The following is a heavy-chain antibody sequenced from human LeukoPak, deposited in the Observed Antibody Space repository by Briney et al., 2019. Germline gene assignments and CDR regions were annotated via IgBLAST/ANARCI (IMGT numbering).Heavy chain of an antibody. CDR2: IKSDGITI. Sequence: PGGSLRLSCAASGFTFSNYMMHWVRQAPGKGLVWVSRIKSDGITITYADSVKGRFTISRDNAKNTLYLQMNSLRAEDTAVYYCARDIDSYGSYYFDYWGQGTLVTVSS. CDR3: ARDIDSYGSYYFDY. J-gene: IGHJ4*02. CDR1: GFTFSNYM. V-gene: IGHV3-74*01. D-gene: IGHD5-18*01.